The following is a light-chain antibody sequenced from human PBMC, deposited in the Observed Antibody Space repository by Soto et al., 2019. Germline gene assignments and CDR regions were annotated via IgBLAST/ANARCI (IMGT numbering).Light chain of an antibody. Sequence: EIVLTQSPGTLSLSPGERATLSCRASQRVSSSFLAWYQQKPGQAPRLLIFGASSSATGVPDRFSGSGSGTDFTLTISRLEPEDFAVYYCQQYGSPPWTFGQVTRVEIK. J-gene: IGKJ1*01. V-gene: IGKV3-20*01. CDR2: GAS. CDR1: QRVSSSF. CDR3: QQYGSPPWT.